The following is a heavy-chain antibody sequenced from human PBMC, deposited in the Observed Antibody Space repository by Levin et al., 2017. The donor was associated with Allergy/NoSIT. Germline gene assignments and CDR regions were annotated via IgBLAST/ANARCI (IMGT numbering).Heavy chain of an antibody. CDR3: VSGLVGGTNY. V-gene: IGHV3-74*01. CDR1: RFPFSSNW. CDR2: ISSDASST. D-gene: IGHD1-26*01. Sequence: GESLKISCAASRFPFSSNWMFWVRQAPGKGLVWVSGISSDASSTTYADSVKGRFTISRDNAKNTLYLQMNSLRAEDTAVYYCVSGLVGGTNYWGQGTLVTVSS. J-gene: IGHJ4*02.